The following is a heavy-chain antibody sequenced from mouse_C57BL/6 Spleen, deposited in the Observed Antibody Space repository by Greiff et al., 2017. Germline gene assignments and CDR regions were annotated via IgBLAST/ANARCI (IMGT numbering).Heavy chain of an antibody. CDR2: IYPGSGST. J-gene: IGHJ1*03. V-gene: IGHV1-55*01. CDR3: AREGGNGNYAV. CDR1: GYTFTSYW. Sequence: VQLQQPGAELVKPGASVKISCKASGYTFTSYWITWVKQRPGQGLEWIGHIYPGSGSTNYNEKFKGKATLTADTSSSTAYMQLSSLTSEDSAVYCCAREGGNGNYAVWGTGTTATVAS. D-gene: IGHD1-1*01.